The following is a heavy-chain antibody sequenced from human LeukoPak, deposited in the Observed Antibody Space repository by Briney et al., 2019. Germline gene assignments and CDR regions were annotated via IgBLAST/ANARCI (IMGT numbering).Heavy chain of an antibody. V-gene: IGHV4-34*01. J-gene: IGHJ3*02. CDR3: ARGDIVGATDDAFDI. Sequence: SETLSLTCAVYGGSFSGYYWSWIRQPPGKGLEWIGEINHSGGTNYNPSLKSRVTISVDTSKNQFSLKLSSVTAADTAVYYCARGDIVGATDDAFDIWGQGTMVTVSS. D-gene: IGHD1-26*01. CDR1: GGSFSGYY. CDR2: INHSGGT.